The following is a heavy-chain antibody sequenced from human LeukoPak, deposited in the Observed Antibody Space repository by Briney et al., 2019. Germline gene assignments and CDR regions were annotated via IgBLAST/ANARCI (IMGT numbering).Heavy chain of an antibody. V-gene: IGHV1-69*05. Sequence: ASVKVSCKASGGTFISYAISWVRQAPGQGLEWMGGIIPIFGTANYAQKFQGRVTITTDESTSTAYMELSSLRSEDTAVYYCARGPTYYYDSSGYQYFDYWGQGTLVTVSS. J-gene: IGHJ4*02. CDR2: IIPIFGTA. D-gene: IGHD3-22*01. CDR1: GGTFISYA. CDR3: ARGPTYYYDSSGYQYFDY.